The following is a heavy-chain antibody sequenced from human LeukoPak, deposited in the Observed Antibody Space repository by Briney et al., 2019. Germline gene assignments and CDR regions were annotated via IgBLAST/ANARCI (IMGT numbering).Heavy chain of an antibody. J-gene: IGHJ5*02. CDR2: VNHSGST. CDR1: GGSFSGYY. Sequence: SETLSLTCDVYGGSFSGYYWSWTRQPPGKGLEWIGEVNHSGSTNYNPSLKSRVTISVDTSKNQFSLKLNSVTAADTAVYYCARGGYYGSGNDFRFDPWGQGTLVTVSS. D-gene: IGHD3-10*01. V-gene: IGHV4-34*01. CDR3: ARGGYYGSGNDFRFDP.